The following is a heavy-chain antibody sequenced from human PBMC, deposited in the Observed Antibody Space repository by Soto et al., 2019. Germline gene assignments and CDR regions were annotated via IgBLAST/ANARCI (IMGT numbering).Heavy chain of an antibody. Sequence: SGPTLVNPTETLTLTCTVSGFSLSNARMGVSWIRQPPGKALEWLAHIFSNDEKSYSTSLKSRLTISKDTSKSQVVLTMTNMDPVDTATYYCARRRLEWLPRFDYYGMDVWGQGTTVTVS. D-gene: IGHD3-3*01. V-gene: IGHV2-26*01. CDR2: IFSNDEK. CDR3: ARRRLEWLPRFDYYGMDV. CDR1: GFSLSNARMG. J-gene: IGHJ6*02.